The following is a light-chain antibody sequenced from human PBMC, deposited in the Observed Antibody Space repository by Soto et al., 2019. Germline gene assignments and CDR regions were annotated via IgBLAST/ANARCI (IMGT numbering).Light chain of an antibody. CDR3: CSYAGTFTLV. V-gene: IGLV2-11*01. CDR1: NRDVGGYNY. Sequence: QSALTQPRSVSGSPGQSVTISCTGTNRDVGGYNYVSWYQQHPGKAPKLMIYDVSKWPSGVPDRFSGSKSGNTASLTISGLHAEDEADYYCCSYAGTFTLVFGGRTKLTVL. CDR2: DVS. J-gene: IGLJ2*01.